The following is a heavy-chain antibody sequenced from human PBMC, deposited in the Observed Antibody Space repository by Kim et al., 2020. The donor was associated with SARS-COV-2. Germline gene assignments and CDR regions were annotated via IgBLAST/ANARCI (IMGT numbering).Heavy chain of an antibody. D-gene: IGHD6-13*01. J-gene: IGHJ4*02. CDR1: GGTFSSYA. Sequence: SVKVSCKASGGTFSSYAISWVRQAPGQGLEWMGGIIPIFGTANYAQKFQGRVTITADESTSTAYMELSSLRSEDTAVYYCAKVSSSWYVGVDYWGQGTLVTASS. CDR2: IIPIFGTA. CDR3: AKVSSSWYVGVDY. V-gene: IGHV1-69*13.